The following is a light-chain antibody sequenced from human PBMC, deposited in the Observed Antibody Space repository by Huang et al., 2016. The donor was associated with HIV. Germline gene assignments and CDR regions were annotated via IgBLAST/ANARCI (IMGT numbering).Light chain of an antibody. J-gene: IGKJ2*01. CDR2: GVS. Sequence: EIVLTQSPGTLSLSPGERATLSCRASQSVSSSYLAWYQQKPGQAPRLLIYGVSSRATGIPDRFSGSGSGTDFTLTISRLEPEDFAVYYCQHYGRSPRYTLGQGTKLEIK. CDR1: QSVSSSY. V-gene: IGKV3-20*01. CDR3: QHYGRSPRYT.